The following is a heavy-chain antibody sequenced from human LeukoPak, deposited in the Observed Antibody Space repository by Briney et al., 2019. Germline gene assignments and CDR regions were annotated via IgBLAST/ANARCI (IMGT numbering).Heavy chain of an antibody. CDR3: AVGGADNAFDI. CDR1: GYTFTGYY. V-gene: IGHV1-2*04. J-gene: IGHJ3*02. D-gene: IGHD6-13*01. Sequence: GASVKVSCKASGYTFTGYYMHWVRQAPGQGLEWMGWINPNSGDTNYAQKFQGWVTMTRDTSISTAYMELSRLRSDDTAVYYCAVGGADNAFDIWGQGTMVTVSS. CDR2: INPNSGDT.